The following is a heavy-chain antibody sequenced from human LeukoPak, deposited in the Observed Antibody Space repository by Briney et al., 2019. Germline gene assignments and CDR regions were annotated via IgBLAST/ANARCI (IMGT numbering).Heavy chain of an antibody. CDR2: ISSGSTYR. CDR1: GITFNTYT. CDR3: ARDSERRDGFSLYFFDY. D-gene: IGHD5-24*01. Sequence: GGLRILSCTASGITFNTYTMNWGRQAPGKGLEWVSSISSGSTYRYYADSVKGRFTISRDNAENSLFLQMDRLRAEDTALYYCARDSERRDGFSLYFFDYWGRGTLVTVSS. V-gene: IGHV3-21*01. J-gene: IGHJ4*02.